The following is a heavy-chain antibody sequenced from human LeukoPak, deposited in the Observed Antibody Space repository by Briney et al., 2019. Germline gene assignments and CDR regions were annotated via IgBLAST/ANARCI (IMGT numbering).Heavy chain of an antibody. D-gene: IGHD6-19*01. J-gene: IGHJ4*02. CDR2: ITAGGENS. V-gene: IGHV3-23*01. CDR3: AKRTTNSGWPN. Sequence: GGSLRLSCAASGFTFSSFAMTWVRQTPGKGLEWVSAITAGGENSYYADSVKGRFTISRDNSKNTLYLQMNSLRAEDTAVYYCAKRTTNSGWPNWGQGTLVTVSS. CDR1: GFTFSSFA.